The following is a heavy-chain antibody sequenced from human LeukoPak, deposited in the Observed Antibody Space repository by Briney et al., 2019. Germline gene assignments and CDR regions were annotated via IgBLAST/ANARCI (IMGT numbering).Heavy chain of an antibody. V-gene: IGHV3-23*01. CDR2: ISGSGGST. Sequence: PGGSLRLSCAASGFTFSCYAMSWVRQAPGKGLEWVSAISGSGGSTYYADSVKGRFTISRDNSKNTLYLQMNSLRAEDTAVYYCAKDGGGHSSSWYLYFDYWGQGTLVTVSS. CDR1: GFTFSCYA. D-gene: IGHD6-13*01. CDR3: AKDGGGHSSSWYLYFDY. J-gene: IGHJ4*02.